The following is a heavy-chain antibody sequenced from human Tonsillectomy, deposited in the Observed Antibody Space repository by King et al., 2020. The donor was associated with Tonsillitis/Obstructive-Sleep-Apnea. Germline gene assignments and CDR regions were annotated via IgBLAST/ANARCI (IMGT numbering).Heavy chain of an antibody. Sequence: EVQLVESGEGLVQPGGSLRLSCAASGFTFSNYAMSWVRQAPGKGLEWVSAVSGSGRDTYYPDSVMGRFTISRDKSKNTLYLQMHSLRAEDTAVYYCAKVPISGSHYYFDYWGQGTLVSVSS. J-gene: IGHJ4*02. CDR1: GFTFSNYA. V-gene: IGHV3-23*04. D-gene: IGHD1-26*01. CDR2: VSGSGRDT. CDR3: AKVPISGSHYYFDY.